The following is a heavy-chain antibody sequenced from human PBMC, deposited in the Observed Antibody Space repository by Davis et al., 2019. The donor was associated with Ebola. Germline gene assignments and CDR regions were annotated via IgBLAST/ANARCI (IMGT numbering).Heavy chain of an antibody. CDR1: GYNFTTYG. Sequence: ASVKVSCKASGYNFTTYGFAWVRQAPGQGLEWMGMINPNDGRTIYAQKFQGRVTVTRDTSTTTVYMDLSSLRSEDTALYYCTTPGGQDSGYDVFDIWGQGTMVTVSS. CDR2: INPNDGRT. J-gene: IGHJ3*02. CDR3: TTPGGQDSGYDVFDI. D-gene: IGHD5-12*01. V-gene: IGHV1-46*03.